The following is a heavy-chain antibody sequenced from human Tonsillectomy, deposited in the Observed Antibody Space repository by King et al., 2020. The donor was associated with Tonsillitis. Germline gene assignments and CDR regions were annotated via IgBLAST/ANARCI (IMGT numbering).Heavy chain of an antibody. Sequence: VQLVESGGGLVQPGGSLRLSCAASGFTVSSNYMSWVRQAPGKGLEWVSLIYSGGSTFYADSVKGRFTISRDNSNNPLYLQMNSLRADDSAVYYCARAIRGSGSYLFDYWGRGTLVTVSS. CDR3: ARAIRGSGSYLFDY. CDR1: GFTVSSNY. J-gene: IGHJ4*02. V-gene: IGHV3-66*01. D-gene: IGHD3-10*01. CDR2: IYSGGST.